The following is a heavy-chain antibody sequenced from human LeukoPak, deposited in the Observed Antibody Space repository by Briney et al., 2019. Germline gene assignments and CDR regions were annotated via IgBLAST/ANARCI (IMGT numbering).Heavy chain of an antibody. CDR2: INAGNGNT. CDR3: ARASTPAASYYYYYYMDV. J-gene: IGHJ6*03. D-gene: IGHD2-2*01. V-gene: IGHV1-3*01. Sequence: ASVKVSCKASGYTFTSYAMHWVRQAPGQRLEWMGWINAGNGNTKYSQKFQGRVTITRDTSASTAYMELSSLRSEDTAVYYCARASTPAASYYYYYYMDVWGKGTTVTVSS. CDR1: GYTFTSYA.